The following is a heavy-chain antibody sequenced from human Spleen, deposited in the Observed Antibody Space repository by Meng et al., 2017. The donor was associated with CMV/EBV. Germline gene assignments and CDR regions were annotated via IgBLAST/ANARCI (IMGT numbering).Heavy chain of an antibody. CDR3: ASSKGGSYYFDY. Sequence: GESLKISCTASGFTFSDYYMNWVRQAPGKGLEWVSSISSSTIYYADSVKGRFTISRDNAKNSLYLQMNSLRAEDTAVYYCASSKGGSYYFDYWGQGTLVTVSS. CDR1: GFTFSDYY. CDR2: ISSSTI. J-gene: IGHJ4*02. D-gene: IGHD1-26*01. V-gene: IGHV3-69-1*02.